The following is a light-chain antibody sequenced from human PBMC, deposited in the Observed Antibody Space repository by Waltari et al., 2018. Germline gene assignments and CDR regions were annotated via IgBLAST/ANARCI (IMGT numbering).Light chain of an antibody. CDR1: QNVRSY. Sequence: DIQMTQSPSSLSASVGDRVTITCRASQNVRSYLNWYQQKPGKAPKLLIYSTSSVQSGVPSRVSGSGAGTDFALTISSLRPEDFATYYCQQSYRSPLTFGQGTKVEIK. CDR2: STS. J-gene: IGKJ1*01. CDR3: QQSYRSPLT. V-gene: IGKV1-39*01.